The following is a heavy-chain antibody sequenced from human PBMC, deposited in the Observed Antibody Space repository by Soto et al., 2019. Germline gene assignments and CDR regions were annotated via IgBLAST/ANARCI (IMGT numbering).Heavy chain of an antibody. V-gene: IGHV1-69*13. Sequence: GASVKVSCKASGGTFSSYAISWVRQAPGQGLEWMGGIIPIFGTANYAQKFQGRVTITADESTSTAYMELSSLRSEDTAVYYCARDSRYSSGWYTGGFDYWGQGTLVTVSS. CDR3: ARDSRYSSGWYTGGFDY. CDR1: GGTFSSYA. CDR2: IIPIFGTA. J-gene: IGHJ4*02. D-gene: IGHD6-19*01.